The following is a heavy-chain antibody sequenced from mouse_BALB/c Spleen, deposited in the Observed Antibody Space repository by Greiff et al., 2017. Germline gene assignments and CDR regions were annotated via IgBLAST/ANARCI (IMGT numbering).Heavy chain of an antibody. Sequence: EVQLVESGGGLVKPGGSLKLSCAASGFTFSSYAMSWVRQSPEKRLEWVAEISSGGSYTYYPDTVTGRFTISRDNAKNTLYLEMSSLRSEDTAMYYCARANIYNAMDYWGQGTSVTVSS. CDR1: GFTFSSYA. J-gene: IGHJ4*01. V-gene: IGHV5-9-4*01. CDR3: ARANIYNAMDY. CDR2: ISSGGSYT.